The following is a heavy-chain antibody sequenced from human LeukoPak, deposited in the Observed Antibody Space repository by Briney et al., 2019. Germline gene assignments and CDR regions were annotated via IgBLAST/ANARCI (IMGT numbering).Heavy chain of an antibody. Sequence: ASVNAACMAAGYTFTGYYLQWVRQPAGQGLEWMGWINTKNGETHYAKNLQGSVTMTRDTSISTDYVEVRGLSSDDTAVYYSASPYSSNWIDAFDDWGQGTMVTVSS. CDR1: GYTFTGYY. D-gene: IGHD6-13*01. CDR2: INTKNGET. CDR3: ASPYSSNWIDAFDD. J-gene: IGHJ3*01. V-gene: IGHV1-2*02.